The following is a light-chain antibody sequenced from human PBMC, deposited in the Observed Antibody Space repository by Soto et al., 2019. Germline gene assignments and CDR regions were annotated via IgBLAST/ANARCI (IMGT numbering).Light chain of an antibody. J-gene: IGKJ1*01. CDR3: QQYGSSGT. CDR1: QSVSRN. CDR2: AAS. V-gene: IGKV3-15*01. Sequence: EIVMTQSPATLSVSPGERATLSCRASQSVSRNLAWYQQKPGQAPRLLIYAASTRATGIPARFSGSGSGTDFTLTISRLEPEDFAVYYCQQYGSSGTFGQGTKVDIK.